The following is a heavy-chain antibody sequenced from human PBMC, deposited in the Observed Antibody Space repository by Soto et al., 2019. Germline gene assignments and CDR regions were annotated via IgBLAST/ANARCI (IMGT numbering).Heavy chain of an antibody. CDR2: IKQDGSEQ. CDR3: ARETV. Sequence: EVQLVESGGGLVQPGGSLRLSCAASGFTFSGYWMSWVRQAPGKGLEWVANIKQDGSEQFYVDSVKGRFTISRDNAKNSLYLPMNSLRAEVTAVYYCARETVWGQGTTVTVSS. CDR1: GFTFSGYW. V-gene: IGHV3-7*05. J-gene: IGHJ6*02.